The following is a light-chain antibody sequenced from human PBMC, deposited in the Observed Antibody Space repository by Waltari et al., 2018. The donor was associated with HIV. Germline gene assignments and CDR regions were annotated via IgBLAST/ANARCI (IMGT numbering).Light chain of an antibody. J-gene: IGLJ3*02. V-gene: IGLV2-14*01. CDR1: SSDVGGFNY. CDR2: GVS. CDR3: SSYTTSSTLGM. Sequence: QSALTQPASVSGSPGQSIPISCTGTSSDVGGFNYVSCYQHHPGKAPKLMIYGVSNRPSGVSNRFSGSKSGNTASLTISGLQAEDEADYYCSSYTTSSTLGMFGGGTKLTVL.